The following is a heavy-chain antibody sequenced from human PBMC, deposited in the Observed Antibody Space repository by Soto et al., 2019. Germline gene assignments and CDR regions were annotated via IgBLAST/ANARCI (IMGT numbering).Heavy chain of an antibody. CDR1: GGSISSSSYY. D-gene: IGHD5-18*01. J-gene: IGHJ4*02. V-gene: IGHV4-39*01. Sequence: SETLSLTCTVSGGSISSSSYYWGWIRQPPGKGLEWIGSIYYSGSTYYNPSLKSRVTISVDTSKNQFSLKLSSVTAADTAVYYCARHERIQLWLPFFDYWGQGTLVTVSS. CDR3: ARHERIQLWLPFFDY. CDR2: IYYSGST.